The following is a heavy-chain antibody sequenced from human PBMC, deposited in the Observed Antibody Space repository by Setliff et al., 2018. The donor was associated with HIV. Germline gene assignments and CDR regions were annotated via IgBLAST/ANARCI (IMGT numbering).Heavy chain of an antibody. CDR1: GVSISGYY. V-gene: IGHV4-4*07. CDR2: IFTGGDT. CDR3: ATSTICDGCDYYYMDV. Sequence: SETLSLTCAVSGVSISGYYWTWIRQPAGKGPEWIGRIFTGGDTNYNPSLKSRVTMSVDTSNNEFSLKLTSVTAADTAVYYCATSTICDGCDYYYMDVWGKGTTVTVSS. J-gene: IGHJ6*03. D-gene: IGHD6-13*01.